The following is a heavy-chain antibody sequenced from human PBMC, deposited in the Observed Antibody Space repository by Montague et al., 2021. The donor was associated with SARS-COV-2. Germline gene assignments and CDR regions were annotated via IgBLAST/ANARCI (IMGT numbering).Heavy chain of an antibody. CDR2: TYYRSKWYN. CDR1: GDSVSSNIAT. V-gene: IGHV6-1*01. J-gene: IGHJ6*02. CDR3: ARVLRGYSDVYKDYYYYYGMDV. Sequence: CAISGDSVSSNIATWNWNRQSPSRGLERLGRTYYRSKWYNDYAESVKSRITIDPDTSKHQFSLHLNSVTPEDTAVYYCARVLRGYSDVYKDYYYYYGMDVWGQGTTVTVSS. D-gene: IGHD5-18*01.